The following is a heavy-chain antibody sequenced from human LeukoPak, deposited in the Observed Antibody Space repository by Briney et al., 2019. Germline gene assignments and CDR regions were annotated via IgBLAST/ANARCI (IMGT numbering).Heavy chain of an antibody. CDR3: ARGALVEGVAFDM. J-gene: IGHJ3*02. Sequence: PGGSLRLSCAASGFTFSSYNMNWVRQAPGKGLERLSYISSSSSTIENADSVKGRFTISRDNAKNSLYLQMNSLRAEDTAVYYCARGALVEGVAFDMWGQGTMVTVSS. D-gene: IGHD2-15*01. V-gene: IGHV3-48*04. CDR1: GFTFSSYN. CDR2: ISSSSSTI.